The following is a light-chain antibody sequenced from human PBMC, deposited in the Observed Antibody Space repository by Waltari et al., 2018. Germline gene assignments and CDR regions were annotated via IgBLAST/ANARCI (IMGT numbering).Light chain of an antibody. V-gene: IGKV1-39*01. J-gene: IGKJ2*01. CDR2: SAN. CDR1: QGISSY. CDR3: QQSNSYPYT. Sequence: DIQMSQSPSSLSASAGDRVTITCRASQGISSYLNWYQQKPGKAPKLLISSANNLATGFPSRFSGSGSGTEFTLTISSLQPEDFATYYCQQSNSYPYTFGQGTKVEIK.